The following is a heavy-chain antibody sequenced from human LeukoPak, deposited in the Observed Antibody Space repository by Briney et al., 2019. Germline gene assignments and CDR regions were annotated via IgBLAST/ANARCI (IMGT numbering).Heavy chain of an antibody. CDR3: ARGGITGTGGVGHNWFDP. Sequence: SVKVSCKASGGTFSSYAISWVRQAPGQGLEWMGGIIPIFGTANYAQKFQGRVTITTDESTSTAYMELSSLRSEDTAVYYCARGGITGTGGVGHNWFDPWGQGTLVTVSS. J-gene: IGHJ5*02. D-gene: IGHD1-20*01. CDR2: IIPIFGTA. CDR1: GGTFSSYA. V-gene: IGHV1-69*05.